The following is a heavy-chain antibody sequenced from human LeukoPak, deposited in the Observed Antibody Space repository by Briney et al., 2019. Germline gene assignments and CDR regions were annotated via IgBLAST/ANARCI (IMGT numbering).Heavy chain of an antibody. J-gene: IGHJ5*02. V-gene: IGHV1-69*05. CDR2: IIPIFGTA. D-gene: IGHD6-13*01. Sequence: SVKVSCKASGGTFSSYAISWVRQAPGQGLEWMGRIIPIFGTANYAQKFQGRVTITTDESTSTAYMELSRLRSEDTAVYYCARSGSSWYSWFDPWGQGTLVTVSS. CDR1: GGTFSSYA. CDR3: ARSGSSWYSWFDP.